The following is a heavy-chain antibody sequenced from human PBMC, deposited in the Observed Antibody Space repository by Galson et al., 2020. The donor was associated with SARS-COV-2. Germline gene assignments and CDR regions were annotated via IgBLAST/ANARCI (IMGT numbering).Heavy chain of an antibody. CDR2: IYHSGIT. V-gene: IGHV4-61*01. CDR3: GSVGGAADCYFGL. CDR1: GGSVSSDSHY. D-gene: IGHD6-25*01. J-gene: IGHJ2*01. Sequence: SETMSHTCTVSGGSVSSDSHYWSWFRKPPGKGQEWIGYIYHSGITYYHHSLKSRVTFSVDTSKNQFSLKLTSMTAADTAVYYCGSVGGAADCYFGLCGRGAVGTVSS.